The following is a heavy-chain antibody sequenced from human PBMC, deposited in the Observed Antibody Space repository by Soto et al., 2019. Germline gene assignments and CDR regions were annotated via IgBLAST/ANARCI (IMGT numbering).Heavy chain of an antibody. D-gene: IGHD5-12*01. CDR1: GFTFSSYA. Sequence: QVQLVESGGGVVQPGRSLRLSCAASGFTFSSYAVHWVRQTPGKGLEWVAVISNDGNRKYYADSVKGRFTISRDNSKNTLYVQLNSLRGEDTAVYYCARGHKYSGFDYFDYWGQGTLVTVSS. J-gene: IGHJ4*02. CDR2: ISNDGNRK. V-gene: IGHV3-30-3*01. CDR3: ARGHKYSGFDYFDY.